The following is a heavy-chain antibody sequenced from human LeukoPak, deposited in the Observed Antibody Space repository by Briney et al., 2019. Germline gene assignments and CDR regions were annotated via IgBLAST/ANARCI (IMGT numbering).Heavy chain of an antibody. J-gene: IGHJ5*02. CDR3: ARGSGYYGNWFDP. CDR1: GFTFSSYW. D-gene: IGHD3-3*01. Sequence: GGSLRLSCAASGFTFSSYWMHWVRQAPGKGLVWVSRINADGSSTSYADSVKGRFTISRDNAKNTLYLQMNNLRAEDTAVYYCARGSGYYGNWFDPWGQGTLVTVSS. V-gene: IGHV3-74*01. CDR2: INADGSST.